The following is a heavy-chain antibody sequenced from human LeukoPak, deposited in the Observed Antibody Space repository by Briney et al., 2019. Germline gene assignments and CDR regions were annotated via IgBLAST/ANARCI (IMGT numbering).Heavy chain of an antibody. J-gene: IGHJ4*02. Sequence: SQTLSLTCTVSGDSISSGASYWSWIRRPPGEGLERIGYIYHSGTSYYNPSLRSRVSISVDTSKNQFSLNLRSVTDADTAVYYCARRDVATHRFDYWGQGALVTVSS. CDR2: IYHSGTS. D-gene: IGHD5-12*01. CDR1: GDSISSGASY. CDR3: ARRDVATHRFDY. V-gene: IGHV4-30-4*01.